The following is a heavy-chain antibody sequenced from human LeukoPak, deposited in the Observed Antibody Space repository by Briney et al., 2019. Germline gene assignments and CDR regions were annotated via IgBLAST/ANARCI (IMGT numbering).Heavy chain of an antibody. D-gene: IGHD6-6*01. J-gene: IGHJ6*03. CDR1: GFTFSSYA. V-gene: IGHV3-23*01. Sequence: PGGSPRLSCAASGFTFSSYAMSWVRQAPGKGLEWVSAISGSGGSTYYADSVKGRFTISRDNSKNTLYLQMNSLRAEDTAVYYCAKDSPPDQARPGWVYYYYYMDVWGKGTTVTVSS. CDR3: AKDSPPDQARPGWVYYYYYMDV. CDR2: ISGSGGST.